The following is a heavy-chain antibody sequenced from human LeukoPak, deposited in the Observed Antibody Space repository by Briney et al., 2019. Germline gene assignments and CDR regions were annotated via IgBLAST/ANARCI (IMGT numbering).Heavy chain of an antibody. V-gene: IGHV3-7*01. CDR2: IKQDGSEK. D-gene: IGHD6-13*01. J-gene: IGHJ4*02. CDR3: ARAETAAFQLDY. CDR1: GFSFSSYW. Sequence: GVSLRLSCAVSGFSFSSYWMNWVRQAPGKGLEWVANIKQDGSEKYYVDSVKGRFTISRDNAKNSLYLQMNSLRAEDTAVYYCARAETAAFQLDYRGQGTLVTVSS.